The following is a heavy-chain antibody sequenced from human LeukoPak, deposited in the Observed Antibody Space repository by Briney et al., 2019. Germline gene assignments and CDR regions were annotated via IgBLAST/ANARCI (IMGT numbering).Heavy chain of an antibody. CDR3: PILGPRYCAGTSCYVY. Sequence: GESLKISCKGFGYIFTTYWIGWVRQMPGKGLEWMGIISPGDSDTRYSPSFQGQVTISADKSINTAYLQWSSLEASDTAMYYCPILGPRYCAGTSCYVYWGQGTLVTVSS. J-gene: IGHJ4*02. D-gene: IGHD2-2*01. CDR1: GYIFTTYW. CDR2: ISPGDSDT. V-gene: IGHV5-51*01.